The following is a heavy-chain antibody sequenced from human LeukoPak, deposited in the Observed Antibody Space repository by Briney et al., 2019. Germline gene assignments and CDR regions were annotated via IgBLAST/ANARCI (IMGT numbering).Heavy chain of an antibody. J-gene: IGHJ4*02. Sequence: GASVKVSCKASGYTFTGYYMHWVRQAPGQGLEWMGWINPNSGGTNYAQKFQGRVTMTRDTSISTAYMELSRLRSDDTAVYYCARGGRYYGSGSYYNGKYYFDYWGQGTLVTVSS. D-gene: IGHD3-10*01. CDR1: GYTFTGYY. CDR2: INPNSGGT. CDR3: ARGGRYYGSGSYYNGKYYFDY. V-gene: IGHV1-2*02.